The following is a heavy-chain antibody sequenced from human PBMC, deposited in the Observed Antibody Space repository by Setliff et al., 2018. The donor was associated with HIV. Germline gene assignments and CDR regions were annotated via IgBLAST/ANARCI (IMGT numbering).Heavy chain of an antibody. CDR3: ARRGGTAMVGYYFDY. Sequence: PGESLKISCKGSGYSFTSYWIGWVRQMPGKGLEWMGIIYPGDSDTRYSPSFQGQVTISADKSISTAYLQWSSLKASDTAMYYCARRGGTAMVGYYFDYWGQGTLVTVSS. CDR2: IYPGDSDT. D-gene: IGHD5-18*01. CDR1: GYSFTSYW. V-gene: IGHV5-51*01. J-gene: IGHJ4*02.